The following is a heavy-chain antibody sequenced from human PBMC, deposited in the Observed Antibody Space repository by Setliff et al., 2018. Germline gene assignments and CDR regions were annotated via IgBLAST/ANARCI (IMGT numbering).Heavy chain of an antibody. D-gene: IGHD5-18*01. J-gene: IGHJ4*02. CDR2: MYYSGDT. Sequence: PSETLSLTCTVSGGSVRGYYWSWIRQPPGKGLEWIGYMYYSGDTNYNPSLKSRVTISVDTSRNQFSLELRSVTAADTAVYYCARLPPLHTPMALTFDYWGQGFLVTVSS. CDR1: GGSVRGYY. CDR3: ARLPPLHTPMALTFDY. V-gene: IGHV4-59*08.